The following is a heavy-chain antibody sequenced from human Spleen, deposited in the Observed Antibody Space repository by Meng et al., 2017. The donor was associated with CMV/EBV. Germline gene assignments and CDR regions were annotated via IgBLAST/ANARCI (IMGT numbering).Heavy chain of an antibody. D-gene: IGHD2-2*01. CDR3: AREDPRCSSASCYENSYYGMDV. Sequence: GGSLRLSCAASGFPFRSYWMHWVRQAPGKGLVWVPRINSVGSSTRYAAAVKGRFTISRDNAKNSLSLQMNRRRAEDTAVYYCAREDPRCSSASCYENSYYGMDVWGQGTTVTVSS. V-gene: IGHV3-74*01. J-gene: IGHJ6*02. CDR2: INSVGSST. CDR1: GFPFRSYW.